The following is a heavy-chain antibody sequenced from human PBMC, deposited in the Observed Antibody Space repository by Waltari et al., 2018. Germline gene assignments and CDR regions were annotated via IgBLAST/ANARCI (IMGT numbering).Heavy chain of an antibody. V-gene: IGHV3-7*01. Sequence: EVQLVASGGGLVQPGGSPSLSCEASGFIFSGFWMTWVRQAPGKGLEWVANIKQDGSVEQYVDSVKGRFTISRDNAKNSLYVQMNSLRVEDTAVYYCVKNRGFNAFESWGQGTLVTVSS. CDR2: IKQDGSVE. D-gene: IGHD3-10*01. CDR1: GFIFSGFW. J-gene: IGHJ4*02. CDR3: VKNRGFNAFES.